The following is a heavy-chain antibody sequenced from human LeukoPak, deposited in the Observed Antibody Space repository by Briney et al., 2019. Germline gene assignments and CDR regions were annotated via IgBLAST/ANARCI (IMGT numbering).Heavy chain of an antibody. D-gene: IGHD5-18*01. J-gene: IGHJ6*03. CDR1: GYTFTGYY. CDR3: ARAAEDTAGEYYYYYYYMDV. CDR2: INPNSGGT. Sequence: EASVKVSRKASGYTFTGYYMHWVRQAPGQGLEWMGWINPNSGGTNYAQKFQGRATMTRDTSISTAYMELSRLRSDDTAVYYCARAAEDTAGEYYYYYYYMDVWGKGTTVTVSS. V-gene: IGHV1-2*02.